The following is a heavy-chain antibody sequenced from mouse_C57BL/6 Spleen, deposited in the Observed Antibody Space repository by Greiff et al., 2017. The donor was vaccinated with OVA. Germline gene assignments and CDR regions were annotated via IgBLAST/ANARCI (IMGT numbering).Heavy chain of an antibody. CDR2: ISSGGDYI. V-gene: IGHV5-9-1*02. D-gene: IGHD2-5*01. CDR1: GFTFSSYA. J-gene: IGHJ4*01. Sequence: EVNLVESGEGLVKPGGSLKLSCAASGFTFSSYAMSWVRQTPEKRLEWVAYISSGGDYIYYADTVKGRFTISRDNARNTLYLQMSSLKSEDTAMYYCTRDYYSNYEDYYAMDYWGQGTSVTVSS. CDR3: TRDYYSNYEDYYAMDY.